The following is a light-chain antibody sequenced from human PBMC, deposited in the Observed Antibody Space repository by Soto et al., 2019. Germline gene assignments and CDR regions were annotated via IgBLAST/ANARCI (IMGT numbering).Light chain of an antibody. Sequence: DIQMTQSPSTLSASVGDRVTITCRASQSISSWLAWYQQKPGKAPRLLIYDASNLESGVPSRFSGSGSGTEFTLTISSLQPDDFATYHCQEYNSYSLFTFGPGTKVDIK. CDR3: QEYNSYSLFT. V-gene: IGKV1-5*01. J-gene: IGKJ3*01. CDR2: DAS. CDR1: QSISSW.